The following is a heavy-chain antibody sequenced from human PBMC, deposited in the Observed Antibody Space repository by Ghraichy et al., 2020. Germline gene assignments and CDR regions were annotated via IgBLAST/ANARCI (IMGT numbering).Heavy chain of an antibody. CDR1: GFTFSSYA. Sequence: GGSLRLSCAASGFTFSSYAMSWVRQTPGKGLEWVSAISGSGGSTYYADSVKGRFTISRDNSKNTLYLQMNSLRAEDTAVYYCAKNGGGFWSGPNYYYYGMDVWGQGTTVTVSS. CDR2: ISGSGGST. CDR3: AKNGGGFWSGPNYYYYGMDV. J-gene: IGHJ6*02. D-gene: IGHD3-3*01. V-gene: IGHV3-23*01.